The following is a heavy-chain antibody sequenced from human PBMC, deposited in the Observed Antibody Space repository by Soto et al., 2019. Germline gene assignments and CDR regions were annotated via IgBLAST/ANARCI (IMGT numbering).Heavy chain of an antibody. CDR3: ARDMPYAAGSLAGCDY. Sequence: TSETLSLTCTVSGDSITGSYWSWIRQPPGKTLEWIGYIYHSGTTTYNPSLKSRVSISVDTSKNQSSLRLTSVIAADTAVYYCARDMPYAAGSLAGCDYWGQGILVTVSS. CDR2: IYHSGTT. D-gene: IGHD1-26*01. J-gene: IGHJ4*02. CDR1: GDSITGSY. V-gene: IGHV4-59*01.